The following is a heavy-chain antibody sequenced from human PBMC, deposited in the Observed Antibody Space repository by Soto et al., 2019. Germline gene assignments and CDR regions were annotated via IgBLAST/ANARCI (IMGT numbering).Heavy chain of an antibody. V-gene: IGHV3-74*02. D-gene: IGHD1-26*01. Sequence: EAHLVESGGGLPQPGGSLRLSCVASGFNFSPYFMAWVRQGPGRGLEWVSHIKGDGTTTAYADSVRGRFISSRDNGRNTLFLQMSSLTDEDTAVYYCVRGRGTPDSFDIWGQGTTVIVSS. CDR2: IKGDGTTT. CDR3: VRGRGTPDSFDI. CDR1: GFNFSPYF. J-gene: IGHJ3*02.